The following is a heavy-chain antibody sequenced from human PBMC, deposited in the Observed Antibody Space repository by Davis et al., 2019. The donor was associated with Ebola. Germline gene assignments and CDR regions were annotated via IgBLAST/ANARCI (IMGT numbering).Heavy chain of an antibody. Sequence: ASVKVSCKASGYTFTSYYMHWVRQAPGQGLEWMGWISAYNGNTNYAQKLQGRVTMTTDTSTSTAYMELRSLRADDTAVYYCARGGGRNWDFDYWGQGTLVTVSS. D-gene: IGHD1-1*01. CDR1: GYTFTSYY. J-gene: IGHJ4*02. V-gene: IGHV1-18*04. CDR2: ISAYNGNT. CDR3: ARGGGRNWDFDY.